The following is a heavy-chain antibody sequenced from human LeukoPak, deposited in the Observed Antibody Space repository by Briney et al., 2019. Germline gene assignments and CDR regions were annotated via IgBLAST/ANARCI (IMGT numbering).Heavy chain of an antibody. D-gene: IGHD6-19*01. CDR1: GYTFTSYY. CDR3: ARDDEQWLGLDY. V-gene: IGHV1-2*02. CDR2: INPNSGGT. J-gene: IGHJ4*02. Sequence: ASVKVSCKASGYTFTSYYMHWVRQAPGQGLEWMGWINPNSGGTNYAQKFQGRVTMTRDTSISTAYMELSRLRSDDMAVYYCARDDEQWLGLDYWGQGTLVTVSS.